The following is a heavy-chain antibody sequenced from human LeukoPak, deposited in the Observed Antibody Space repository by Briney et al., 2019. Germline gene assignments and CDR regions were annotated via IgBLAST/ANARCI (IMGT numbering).Heavy chain of an antibody. CDR1: GYTFTNYG. CDR3: ATRIYYYDSSGYYRYKFDP. V-gene: IGHV1-18*01. Sequence: GASVKVSCKASGYTFTNYGISWVRQAPGQGLEWMGWISAYNGNTNYAQKLQGRVTMTEDTSTDTAYMELSSLRSEDTAVYYCATRIYYYDSSGYYRYKFDPWGQGTLVTVSS. CDR2: ISAYNGNT. J-gene: IGHJ5*02. D-gene: IGHD3-22*01.